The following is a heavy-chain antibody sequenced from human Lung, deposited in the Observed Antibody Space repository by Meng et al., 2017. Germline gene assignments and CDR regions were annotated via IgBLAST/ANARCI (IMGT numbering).Heavy chain of an antibody. Sequence: GESLKISCAASGFTFSSYAMHWVRQAPGKGLEWVAVISYDGSNKYYADSVKGRFTISRDNSKNTLYLQMNSLRAEDTAVYYCARDGLYNSSWYLLGGNEYYYYGMDVWGQGTTVTVSS. D-gene: IGHD6-13*01. CDR3: ARDGLYNSSWYLLGGNEYYYYGMDV. CDR1: GFTFSSYA. CDR2: ISYDGSNK. V-gene: IGHV3-30*01. J-gene: IGHJ6*02.